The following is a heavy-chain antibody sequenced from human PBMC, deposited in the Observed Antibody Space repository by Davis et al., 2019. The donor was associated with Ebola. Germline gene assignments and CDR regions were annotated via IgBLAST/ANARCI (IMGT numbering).Heavy chain of an antibody. CDR3: ATNCSGATCYSGGDY. CDR2: QSGSAAAT. Sequence: GESLKISCAASGFIFSRYSMNWVRQAPGKGLEWVSSQSGSAAATYYAASVKGRFTISRDNSKNSLYLDMRSLRADDTAVYYCATNCSGATCYSGGDYWGQGTLVTVSS. CDR1: GFIFSRYS. J-gene: IGHJ4*02. D-gene: IGHD2-2*01. V-gene: IGHV3-23*01.